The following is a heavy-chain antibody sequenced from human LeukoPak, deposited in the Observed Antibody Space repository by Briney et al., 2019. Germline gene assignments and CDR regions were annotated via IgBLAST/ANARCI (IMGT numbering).Heavy chain of an antibody. J-gene: IGHJ4*02. Sequence: PVKVSCKASGGTFSSYTISWVRQAPGQGLEWMGRIIPILGIANYAQKFQGRVTITADKSTSTAYMELSSLRSEDTAVYYCARSYCSSTSCYSDYWGQGTLVTVSS. CDR3: ARSYCSSTSCYSDY. CDR2: IIPILGIA. D-gene: IGHD2-2*01. V-gene: IGHV1-69*02. CDR1: GGTFSSYT.